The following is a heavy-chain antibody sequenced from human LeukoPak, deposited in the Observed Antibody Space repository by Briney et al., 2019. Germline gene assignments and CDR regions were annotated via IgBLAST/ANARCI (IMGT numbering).Heavy chain of an antibody. V-gene: IGHV3-23*01. J-gene: IGHJ4*02. D-gene: IGHD3-10*01. Sequence: GGSRGLSCAASGFTFSSYAMSWVRQAPGKGLNWVSAISGSGGSTYYADSVKGRFTISRENSKTTLYLQMNSLRAEVTAVYYCAKEVWFGELLFHYFDYWGQGTLVTVSS. CDR1: GFTFSSYA. CDR2: ISGSGGST. CDR3: AKEVWFGELLFHYFDY.